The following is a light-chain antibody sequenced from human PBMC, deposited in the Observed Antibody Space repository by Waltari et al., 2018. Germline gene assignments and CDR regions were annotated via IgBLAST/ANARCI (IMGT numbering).Light chain of an antibody. V-gene: IGKV1-13*02. CDR1: QDLDNW. CDR3: QHLHGYPIT. J-gene: IGKJ4*01. Sequence: AIQVTQSPSSLSASVGDRVTITCRASQDLDNWLAWYQQKPGKAPNLLIYGASTLQSGVPSRFSGSGSGTDFTLTISSLQPEDFATYYCQHLHGYPITFGGGTKVEIK. CDR2: GAS.